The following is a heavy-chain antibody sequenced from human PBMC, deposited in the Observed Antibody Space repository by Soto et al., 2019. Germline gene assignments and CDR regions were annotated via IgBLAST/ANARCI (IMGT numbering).Heavy chain of an antibody. V-gene: IGHV4-39*06. D-gene: IGHD6-13*01. CDR3: ATSYGNAWYTY. Sequence: SETLSLTCTVSGGSISSSSYYWGWLRQPPEKGLEWIGSIYYSGSTYYNPSLKSRVTISVDRSKNQFTLQLTSVTVLDTAVYYCATSYGNAWYTYWGQGIQVTVSS. CDR2: IYYSGST. CDR1: GGSISSSSYY. J-gene: IGHJ4*02.